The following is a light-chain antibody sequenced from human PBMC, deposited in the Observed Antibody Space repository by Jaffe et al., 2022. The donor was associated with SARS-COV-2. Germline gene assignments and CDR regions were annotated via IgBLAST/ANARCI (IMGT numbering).Light chain of an antibody. CDR3: QHYNGAPRA. CDR1: QTVFNW. V-gene: IGKV1-5*03. Sequence: DIQMAQSPSTLSASVGDRVTITCRTSQTVFNWLAWYQQKVGEAPRLLIYKVSTLETGVPSRFSGSGSGTEFTLTISSLQPDDSATYYCQHYNGAPRAFGQGTKVELK. J-gene: IGKJ1*01. CDR2: KVS.